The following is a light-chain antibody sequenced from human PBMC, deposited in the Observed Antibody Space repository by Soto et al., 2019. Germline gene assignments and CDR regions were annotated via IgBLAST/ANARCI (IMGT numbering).Light chain of an antibody. CDR1: SSDVGGYNY. Sequence: QSALTQPPSASGSPGQSVTISCTGTSSDVGGYNYVSWYQHHPGKAPKLMIYEVNKRPSGVSDRFSGSKSGNTASLTVSGLQDEDEADYYCSSYAGSNSSGVFGGGTKLTVL. V-gene: IGLV2-8*01. CDR3: SSYAGSNSSGV. CDR2: EVN. J-gene: IGLJ2*01.